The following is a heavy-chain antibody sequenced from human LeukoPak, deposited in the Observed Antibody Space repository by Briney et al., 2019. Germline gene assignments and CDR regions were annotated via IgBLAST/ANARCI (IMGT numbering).Heavy chain of an antibody. D-gene: IGHD3-3*01. J-gene: IGHJ4*02. V-gene: IGHV6-1*01. CDR2: TYYRSKWYN. CDR1: GDSVSSNSAA. Sequence: KPSQTLSLTCAISGDSVSSNSAAWNWIRQSPSRGLEWLGRTYYRSKWYNDYAVSVKSRITINPDTSKNQFSLQLNSVTPEDTAVYYCATDRGWRTSGYYLYYFEYWGQGTLVTYSS. CDR3: ATDRGWRTSGYYLYYFEY.